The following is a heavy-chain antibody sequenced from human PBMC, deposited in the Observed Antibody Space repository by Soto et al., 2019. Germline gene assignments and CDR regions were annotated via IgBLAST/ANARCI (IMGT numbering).Heavy chain of an antibody. D-gene: IGHD3-3*01. J-gene: IGHJ6*02. Sequence: QVQLVQSGAEVKKPGASVKVSCKASGYTFTSYGISWVRQAPGQGLEWMGWISAYNGNTNYAQKLQGRVTMTTDKSTSTGYMELRSLRSDDTAVYYCARGRNDFGSGYYTRPIGMDVWGQGTTVTVSS. CDR2: ISAYNGNT. CDR3: ARGRNDFGSGYYTRPIGMDV. V-gene: IGHV1-18*04. CDR1: GYTFTSYG.